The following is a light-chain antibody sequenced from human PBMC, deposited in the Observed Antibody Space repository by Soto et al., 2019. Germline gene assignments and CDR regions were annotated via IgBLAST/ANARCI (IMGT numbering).Light chain of an antibody. CDR2: GAS. J-gene: IGKJ1*01. CDR3: LQDINYPWT. V-gene: IGKV1-6*01. Sequence: AIHITQSPSSLSASFGDSFSISCRASQGIGNALGWYQQKPGKPPKVLIYGASNLQSGVPPRFSGSGSGTDFTLAISSLQPEDSATYYCLQDINYPWTFGQGTKVDIK. CDR1: QGIGNA.